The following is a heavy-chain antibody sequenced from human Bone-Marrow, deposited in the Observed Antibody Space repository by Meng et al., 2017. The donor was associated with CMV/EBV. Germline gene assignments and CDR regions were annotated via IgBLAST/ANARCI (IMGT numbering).Heavy chain of an antibody. CDR1: GFTFGSYW. CDR3: ARGLLDNRYYYYYGMDV. D-gene: IGHD1-14*01. V-gene: IGHV3-7*01. CDR2: IKQDGSEK. Sequence: GESLKISCAASGFTFGSYWMSWVRQASGKGLEWVANIKQDGSEKYYVDSVKGRFTISRDNAKNSLYLQMNSLRAEDTAVYYCARGLLDNRYYYYYGMDVWGQGTMVTVSS. J-gene: IGHJ6*02.